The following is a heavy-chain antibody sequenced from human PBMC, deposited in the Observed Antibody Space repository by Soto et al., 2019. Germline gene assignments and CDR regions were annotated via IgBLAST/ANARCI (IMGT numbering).Heavy chain of an antibody. V-gene: IGHV3-33*01. CDR3: ARDYSSSWYMRYYYGMDV. CDR2: IWYDGSNK. J-gene: IGHJ6*02. Sequence: QVQLVESGGGVVQPGRSLRLSCAASGFTFSSYGMHWVRQAPGKGLEWVAVIWYDGSNKYYADSVKGRFTISRANSKNPLYQQMNSMRAEDTAVYYCARDYSSSWYMRYYYGMDVWGQGTTVTVAS. D-gene: IGHD6-13*01. CDR1: GFTFSSYG.